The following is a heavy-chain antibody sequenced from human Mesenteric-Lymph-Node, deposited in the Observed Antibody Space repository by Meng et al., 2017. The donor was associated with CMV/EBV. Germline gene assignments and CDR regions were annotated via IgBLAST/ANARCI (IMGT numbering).Heavy chain of an antibody. D-gene: IGHD3-22*01. CDR2: MSWDGGRI. CDR3: ARDSEYYYDSSGYPDAFDI. CDR1: FGDYA. J-gene: IGHJ3*02. V-gene: IGHV3-43D*03. Sequence: FGDYARPWVRQARWRCLEWGALMSWDGGRIFYVDSVKGRFTITRDTNKNSLYLQMNSLRAEDTALYYCARDSEYYYDSSGYPDAFDIWGQGTMVTVSS.